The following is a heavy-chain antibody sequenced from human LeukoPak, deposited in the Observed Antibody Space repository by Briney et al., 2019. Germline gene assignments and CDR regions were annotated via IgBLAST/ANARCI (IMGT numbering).Heavy chain of an antibody. J-gene: IGHJ4*02. CDR1: GFTFSDHY. V-gene: IGHV3-74*01. Sequence: GGSLRLSCAASGFTFSDHYMSWIRQAPGKGLEWVSRINSDGSSTSYADSVKGRFTISRDNAKNTLYLQMNSLRAEDTAVYYCARSYYGSGSYFGYWGQGTLVTVSS. CDR3: ARSYYGSGSYFGY. CDR2: INSDGSST. D-gene: IGHD3-10*01.